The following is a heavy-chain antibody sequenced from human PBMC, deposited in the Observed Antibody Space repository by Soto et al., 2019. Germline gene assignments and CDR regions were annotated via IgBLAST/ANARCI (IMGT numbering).Heavy chain of an antibody. CDR2: IYPGDSDT. D-gene: IGHD3-22*01. J-gene: IGHJ3*02. Sequence: GESLKISCKGSGYSFTSYWIGWVRQMPGKGLEWMGSIYPGDSDTRYSPSFQGQVTISADKSISTAYLQWSSLKASDTAMYYCASHNKSYDSSGSYAFDIWGQGTMVTVSS. V-gene: IGHV5-51*01. CDR1: GYSFTSYW. CDR3: ASHNKSYDSSGSYAFDI.